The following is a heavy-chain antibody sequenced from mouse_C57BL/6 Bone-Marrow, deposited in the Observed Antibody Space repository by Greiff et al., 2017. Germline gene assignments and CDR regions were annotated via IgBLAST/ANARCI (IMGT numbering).Heavy chain of an antibody. CDR3: TRIAF. Sequence: VQLKESGAELVRPGASVKLSCTASGFNFKDDYMHWVKQRPEQGLEWIGWIDPENGDTEYASKFQGKATITVDTSSNTAYLQLSSLTSGDTAVYYCTRIAFWGRGTVVTVSA. V-gene: IGHV14-4*01. CDR2: IDPENGDT. CDR1: GFNFKDDY. J-gene: IGHJ3*01.